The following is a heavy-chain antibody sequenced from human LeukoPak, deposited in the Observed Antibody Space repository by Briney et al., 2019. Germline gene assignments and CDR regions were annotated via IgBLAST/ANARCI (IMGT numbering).Heavy chain of an antibody. V-gene: IGHV3-23*01. D-gene: IGHD6-13*01. Sequence: PGGSLRLSCAASGFTFSTYAMTWVRQAPGKGPEWVSAILSSGAGTYYADSVKGRFAISRDNSKNTLYLQLNSLRVEDTAVYYCAKTHTSSWYSNDYWGQGTLVTVSS. CDR2: ILSSGAGT. CDR1: GFTFSTYA. J-gene: IGHJ4*02. CDR3: AKTHTSSWYSNDY.